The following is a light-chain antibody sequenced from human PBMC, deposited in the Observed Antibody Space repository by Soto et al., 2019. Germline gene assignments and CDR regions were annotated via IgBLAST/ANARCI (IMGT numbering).Light chain of an antibody. CDR1: QSVSSN. V-gene: IGKV3-15*01. J-gene: IGKJ5*01. Sequence: EIVMTHSPATLSVSPGERATLSCRASQSVSSNLAWYQQKPGQAPRLLIYGASTRATGIPARFSGSGSGTEFTPTISSLQSEDFAVYYCQQYNNWPTITFGQGTRLEIK. CDR2: GAS. CDR3: QQYNNWPTIT.